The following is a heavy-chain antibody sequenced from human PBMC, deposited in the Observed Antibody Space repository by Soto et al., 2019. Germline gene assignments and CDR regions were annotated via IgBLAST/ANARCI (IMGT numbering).Heavy chain of an antibody. CDR2: IYYSGST. Sequence: SETLSLTCAVSGGSISSYYWSWIRQPPGKGLEWIGYIYYSGSTNYNPSLKSRVTISVDTSKNQFSLKLSSVTAADTVVYYCARASRGAVVRGVIRAAFDIWGQGTMVTVSS. J-gene: IGHJ3*02. CDR1: GGSISSYY. V-gene: IGHV4-59*01. CDR3: ARASRGAVVRGVIRAAFDI. D-gene: IGHD3-10*01.